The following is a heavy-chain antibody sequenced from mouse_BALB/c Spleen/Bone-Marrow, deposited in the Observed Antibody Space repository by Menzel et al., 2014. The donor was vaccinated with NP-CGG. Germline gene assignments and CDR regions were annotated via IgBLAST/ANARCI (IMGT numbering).Heavy chain of an antibody. CDR2: VNPNIGGT. V-gene: IGHV1-22*01. J-gene: IGHJ2*01. Sequence: VQLQQSGPELVKPGASVKISCETSGYTFSDYTLHWVKQSHGKSLEWIGGVNPNIGGTSYNQKFKGKASLTVNKSSTTAYMELRSLTSDDSAVYYCARGRWYYWGQGTTLTVSS. CDR3: ARGRWYY. D-gene: IGHD2-3*01. CDR1: GYTFSDYT.